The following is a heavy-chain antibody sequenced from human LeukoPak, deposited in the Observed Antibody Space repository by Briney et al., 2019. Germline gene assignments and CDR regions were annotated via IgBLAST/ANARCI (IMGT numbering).Heavy chain of an antibody. J-gene: IGHJ6*03. CDR3: ARGSAGSSSWYRTYYYYYMDV. CDR2: IYHSGST. CDR1: GYSISSGYY. Sequence: PSETLSLTCTVSGYSISSGYYWGWIRQPPGKGLEWIGSIYHSGSTYYNPSLKSRVTISVDTSKNQFSLKLSSVTAADTAVYYCARGSAGSSSWYRTYYYYYMDVWGKGTTVTVSS. V-gene: IGHV4-38-2*02. D-gene: IGHD6-13*01.